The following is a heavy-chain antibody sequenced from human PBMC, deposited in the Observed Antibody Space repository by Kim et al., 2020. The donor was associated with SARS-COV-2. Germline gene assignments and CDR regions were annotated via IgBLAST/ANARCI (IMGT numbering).Heavy chain of an antibody. V-gene: IGHV1-3*01. J-gene: IGHJ3*02. CDR2: INAGNGNT. CDR1: GYTFTSYA. Sequence: ASVKVSCKASGYTFTSYAMHWVRQAPGQRLEWMGWINAGNGNTKYSQNFQGRVTFTRDTSASTAYMELSSLRSEDTAIYYCARALRAVATPSAIWGQGTMVTVSS. D-gene: IGHD5-12*01. CDR3: ARALRAVATPSAI.